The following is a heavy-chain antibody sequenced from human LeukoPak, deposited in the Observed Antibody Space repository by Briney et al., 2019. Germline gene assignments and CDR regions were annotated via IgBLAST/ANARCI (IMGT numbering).Heavy chain of an antibody. CDR2: ISGIVGRT. J-gene: IGHJ4*02. Sequence: GSLRPSPAPSVLTPSVDTMSSGSDGPRERLWWGLAISGIVGRTYNAHPAKGRFTISRDNSKNTLYLQMNSLRAEDTAVYYCAKLNTGYYTPFDYWGQGTLVTVSS. CDR3: AKLNTGYYTPFDY. V-gene: IGHV3-23*01. CDR1: VLTPSVDT. D-gene: IGHD3/OR15-3a*01.